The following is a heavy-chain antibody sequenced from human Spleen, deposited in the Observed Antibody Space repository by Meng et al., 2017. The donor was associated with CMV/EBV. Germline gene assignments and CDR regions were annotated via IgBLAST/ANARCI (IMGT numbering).Heavy chain of an antibody. V-gene: IGHV3-30*04. D-gene: IGHD6-13*01. CDR2: ISYDGSNK. Sequence: GGSLRLSCAASGFTFSSYAMHWVRQAPGKGLEWVAVISYDGSNKYCADSVKGRFTISRDNSKNTLYLQMNSLRAEDTAVYYCARDVRSSWYYYYYGMDVWGQGTTVTVSS. CDR1: GFTFSSYA. CDR3: ARDVRSSWYYYYYGMDV. J-gene: IGHJ6*02.